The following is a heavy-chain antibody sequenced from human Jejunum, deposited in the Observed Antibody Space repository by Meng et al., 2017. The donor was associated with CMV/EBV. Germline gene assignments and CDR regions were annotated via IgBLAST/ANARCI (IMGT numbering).Heavy chain of an antibody. CDR3: ARDYYGSGSYWGGTNLGFDS. D-gene: IGHD3-10*01. CDR1: TGFY. J-gene: IGHJ4*02. V-gene: IGHV1-2*02. Sequence: TGFYIPWVRQAPGQGLEWIGWINPNSGDTNYAQRFQGRVTMTRDTSISTAYMELSSLRSDDTAVYYCARDYYGSGSYWGGTNLGFDSWGQGTLVTVSS. CDR2: INPNSGDT.